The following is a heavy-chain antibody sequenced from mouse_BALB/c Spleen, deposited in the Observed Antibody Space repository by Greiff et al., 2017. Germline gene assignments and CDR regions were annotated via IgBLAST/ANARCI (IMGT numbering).Heavy chain of an antibody. Sequence: EVHLVESGGGLVQPGGSLKLSCAASGFDFSRYWMSWVRQAPGKGLEWIGEINPDSSTINYTPSLKDKFIISRDNAKNTLYLQMSKVRTEDTALYYCARPGYYGSSSAWFAYWGQGTLVTVSA. V-gene: IGHV4-1*02. J-gene: IGHJ3*01. CDR3: ARPGYYGSSSAWFAY. CDR2: INPDSSTI. CDR1: GFDFSRYW. D-gene: IGHD1-1*01.